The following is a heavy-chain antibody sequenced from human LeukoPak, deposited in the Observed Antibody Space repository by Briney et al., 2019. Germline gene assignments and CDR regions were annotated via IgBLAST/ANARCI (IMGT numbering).Heavy chain of an antibody. CDR3: AKDSKIVVVNGAFDI. CDR2: ISWNSGSI. V-gene: IGHV3-9*01. CDR1: GFTFDDYA. D-gene: IGHD3-22*01. J-gene: IGHJ3*02. Sequence: PGGFLRLSCAASGFTFDDYAMHWVRQAPGKGLEWVSGISWNSGSIGYADSVKGRFTISRDNAKNSLYLQMNSLRAEDTALYYCAKDSKIVVVNGAFDIWGQGTMVTVSS.